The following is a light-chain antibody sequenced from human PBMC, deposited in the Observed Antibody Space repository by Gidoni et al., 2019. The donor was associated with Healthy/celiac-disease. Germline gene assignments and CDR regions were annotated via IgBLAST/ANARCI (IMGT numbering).Light chain of an antibody. J-gene: IGKJ4*01. CDR3: MQALQTRLT. Sequence: DIVMTQSPLSLPVTPGEPASSSCRSSQSLLHSNGYNYLDWYLQKPGQSPQLLIYLVSSRASGVPDRFSGSGSGTDFTLKISRVEAEDVGVYYCMQALQTRLTFGGGTKVEIK. CDR1: QSLLHSNGYNY. V-gene: IGKV2-28*01. CDR2: LVS.